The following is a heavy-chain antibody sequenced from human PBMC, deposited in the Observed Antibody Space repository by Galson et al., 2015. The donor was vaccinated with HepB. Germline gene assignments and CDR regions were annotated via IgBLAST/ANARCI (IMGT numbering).Heavy chain of an antibody. CDR1: GFTFSSYR. J-gene: IGHJ5*02. CDR2: ISSSSSYI. Sequence: SLRLSCAASGFTFSSYRMNWVRQAPGKGLEWVSSISSSSSYIYYADSVKGRFTISRDNAKNSLYLQMNSLRAEDTAVYYCARDTAMATHWFDPWGQGTLVTVSS. V-gene: IGHV3-21*01. D-gene: IGHD5-18*01. CDR3: ARDTAMATHWFDP.